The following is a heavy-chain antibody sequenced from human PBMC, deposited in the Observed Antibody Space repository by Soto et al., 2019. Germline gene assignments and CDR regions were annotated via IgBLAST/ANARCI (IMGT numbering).Heavy chain of an antibody. D-gene: IGHD6-13*01. CDR2: IYHSGST. CDR1: GGSISSSNW. Sequence: TSETLSLTCAVSGGSISSSNWWSWVRQPPGKGLEWIGEIYHSGSTNYNPSLRSRVTISVDKSKNQFSLKLSSVTAADTAVYYCARLYWQQLVRDYYYYGMDVWGQGTTVTVSS. J-gene: IGHJ6*02. V-gene: IGHV4-4*02. CDR3: ARLYWQQLVRDYYYYGMDV.